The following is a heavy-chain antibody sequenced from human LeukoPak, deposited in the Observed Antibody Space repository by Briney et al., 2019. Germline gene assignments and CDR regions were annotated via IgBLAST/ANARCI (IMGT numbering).Heavy chain of an antibody. J-gene: IGHJ4*02. Sequence: HEASVKVSCKASGYTFTGYYMHWVRQAPGQGLEWMGWINPNTGGTNYAQKFQGRVTMTRDTTISTAYMELSRLTSDDTAIYYCASYPRYSSSPPFDYWGQGTLVTFSS. CDR2: INPNTGGT. D-gene: IGHD6-19*01. CDR1: GYTFTGYY. CDR3: ASYPRYSSSPPFDY. V-gene: IGHV1-2*02.